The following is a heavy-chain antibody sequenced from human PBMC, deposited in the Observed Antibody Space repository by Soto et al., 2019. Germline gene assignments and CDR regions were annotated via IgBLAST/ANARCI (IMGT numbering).Heavy chain of an antibody. J-gene: IGHJ3*01. Sequence: ASVKVSCKAAGYTFTSSGMSWVRQAPGQGLEWMGWISAHTGSSEYAQRFQGRGTMTTDRSTSTAYMELRSLRSEDTAVYYCARAFFYQGSDSRRYYFDAFDGWGPGTLCTVSS. D-gene: IGHD3-22*01. V-gene: IGHV1-18*01. CDR3: ARAFFYQGSDSRRYYFDAFDG. CDR2: ISAHTGSS. CDR1: GYTFTSSG.